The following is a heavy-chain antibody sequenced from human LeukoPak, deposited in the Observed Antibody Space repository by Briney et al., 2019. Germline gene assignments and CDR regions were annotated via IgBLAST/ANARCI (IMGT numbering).Heavy chain of an antibody. V-gene: IGHV3-21*01. CDR1: GFTFSSYS. J-gene: IGHJ4*02. CDR3: ARELPTKRLPSCDFDY. Sequence: GGSLRLSCAASGFTFSSYSMNWIRQAPGKRLRWVSSNSGGTYYIYYADSVKGRFTISRDNAKNTLYLQINRLRAENTTAYYYARELPTKRLPSCDFDYWGQGTLVTVSS. CDR2: NSGGTYYI. D-gene: IGHD6-25*01.